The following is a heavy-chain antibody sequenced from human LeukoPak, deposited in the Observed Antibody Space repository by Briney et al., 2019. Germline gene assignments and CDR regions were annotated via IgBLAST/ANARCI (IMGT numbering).Heavy chain of an antibody. Sequence: SETLSLTCAVYGGSFSGYYWSWIRQPPGKGLEWIGEINHSGSTNYNPSLKSRVTISVDTSKNQFSLKLSSVAAADTAVYYCARVGLLWFGAAGGLWDYWGQGTLVTVSS. CDR2: INHSGST. CDR3: ARVGLLWFGAAGGLWDY. CDR1: GGSFSGYY. V-gene: IGHV4-34*01. J-gene: IGHJ4*02. D-gene: IGHD3-10*01.